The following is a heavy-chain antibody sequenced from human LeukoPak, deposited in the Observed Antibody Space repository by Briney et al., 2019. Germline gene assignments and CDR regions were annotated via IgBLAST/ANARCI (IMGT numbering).Heavy chain of an antibody. V-gene: IGHV3-53*01. D-gene: IGHD1-1*01. CDR3: AKANWVSNADAVW. CDR2: IRGGGGT. Sequence: GGSLRLSCAGSGFSVSNYYMSWVRQAPAWGPEWVSSIRGGGGTFYADSVKGRFTLSRDDSRNTVYLQLNNLRVEDTAIYYCAKANWVSNADAVWWGQGTQVTVSS. CDR1: GFSVSNYY. J-gene: IGHJ4*02.